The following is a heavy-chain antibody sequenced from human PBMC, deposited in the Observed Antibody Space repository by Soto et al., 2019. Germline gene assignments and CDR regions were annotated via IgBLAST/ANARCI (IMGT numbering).Heavy chain of an antibody. V-gene: IGHV4-31*03. Sequence: QVQLQESGPGLVEPAPTLSLTCPVSGGSISSGGYYCTWVRQHPGKGLEWIGYIYFSGPTYYHPALKSRLTLSVEPSQILVSLELSSVTAPDTAVYYCASEPSLWGHRAPVTVSS. CDR1: GGSISSGGYY. CDR2: IYFSGPT. CDR3: ASEPSL. J-gene: IGHJ4*01.